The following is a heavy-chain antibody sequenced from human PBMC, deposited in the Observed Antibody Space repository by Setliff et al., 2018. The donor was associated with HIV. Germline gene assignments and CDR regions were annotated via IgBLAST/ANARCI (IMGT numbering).Heavy chain of an antibody. CDR3: ATASGYDLFMGAFDI. CDR2: INQSGGI. V-gene: IGHV4-34*01. D-gene: IGHD5-12*01. J-gene: IGHJ3*02. Sequence: SETLSLTCAVSGGSFSGYYWSWIRQPPGKGLEWIGEINQSGGINYNPSLKSRVTISIDTFKNQFSMKLCSVTAADTAVYYCATASGYDLFMGAFDIWGQGTMVTVS. CDR1: GGSFSGYY.